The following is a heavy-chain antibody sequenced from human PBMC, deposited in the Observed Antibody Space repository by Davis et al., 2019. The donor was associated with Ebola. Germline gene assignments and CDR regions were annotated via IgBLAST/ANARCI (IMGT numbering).Heavy chain of an antibody. CDR3: ARAYSSSSYIDY. J-gene: IGHJ4*02. Sequence: GESLKISCAASGFTFSSYAMHWVRQAPGKGLEWVAVISYDGSNKYYADSVKGRFTISRDNSKNTLYLQMNSLRAEDTAVYYCARAYSSSSYIDYWGQGTLVTVSS. CDR2: ISYDGSNK. V-gene: IGHV3-30-3*01. D-gene: IGHD6-6*01. CDR1: GFTFSSYA.